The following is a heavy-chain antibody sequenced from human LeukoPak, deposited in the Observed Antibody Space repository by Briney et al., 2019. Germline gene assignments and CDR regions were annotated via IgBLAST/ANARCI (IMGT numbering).Heavy chain of an antibody. V-gene: IGHV4-59*01. Sequence: SETLSLTCTVSGGSISNYYWSWIRQPPGKGLEWIGHIYYGGSTNYNPSLKSRVIISVDTSKNQFSLKLSSVAAADTAVYYCARDYGDYFDYWGQGTLVTVSS. CDR3: ARDYGDYFDY. D-gene: IGHD4-17*01. CDR2: IYYGGST. CDR1: GGSISNYY. J-gene: IGHJ4*02.